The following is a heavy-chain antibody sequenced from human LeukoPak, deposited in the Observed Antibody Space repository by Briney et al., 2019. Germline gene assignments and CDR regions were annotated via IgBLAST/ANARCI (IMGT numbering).Heavy chain of an antibody. CDR1: GGSMRSYF. CDR3: ARREGSSGRGFDY. D-gene: IGHD6-19*01. CDR2: MYYSGKT. Sequence: SETLSLTCTVSGGSMRSYFWSWIRQPPGKGLEGIAYMYYSGKTDYNPSLQSRVTISVDTSKNQFSLNLRSVTASDTAVYYCARREGSSGRGFDYWGQGTLVTVSS. J-gene: IGHJ4*02. V-gene: IGHV4-59*08.